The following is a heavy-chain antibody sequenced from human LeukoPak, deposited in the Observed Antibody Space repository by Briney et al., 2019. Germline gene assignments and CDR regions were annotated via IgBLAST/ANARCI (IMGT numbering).Heavy chain of an antibody. CDR1: GDSVSSYY. J-gene: IGHJ4*02. D-gene: IGHD3-9*01. CDR2: IYYSESA. CDR3: AKKRSFDL. Sequence: PSETLSLTCTVSGDSVSSYYWGWIRQPPEKRLEWIGCIYYSESATYNPSLKSRVTISLDTSKNQFFLKLSSVTAADTAVYYCAKKRSFDLWGQGTLVTVSS. V-gene: IGHV4-59*02.